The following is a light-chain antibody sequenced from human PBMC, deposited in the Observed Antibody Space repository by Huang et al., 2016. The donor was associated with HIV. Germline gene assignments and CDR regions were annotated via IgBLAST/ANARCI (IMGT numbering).Light chain of an antibody. J-gene: IGKJ4*01. V-gene: IGKV3-15*01. CDR3: QQYNNWPPLLT. CDR2: GAS. CDR1: QSINNN. Sequence: EIVLTQSPATLSLSPGERAALSCRATQSINNNLAWYQQKPGQSPRLLIYGASTRATGIPARFRGSGSGTEFTLTISSLQSEDFAGYYCQQYNNWPPLLTFGGGTKVEIK.